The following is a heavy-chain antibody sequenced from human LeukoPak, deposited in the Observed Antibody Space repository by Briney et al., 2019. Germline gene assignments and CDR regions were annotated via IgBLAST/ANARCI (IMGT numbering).Heavy chain of an antibody. J-gene: IGHJ6*02. CDR1: GGSISSGGYY. Sequence: SQTLSLTCTVSGGSISSGGYYWSWIRQHPGKGLEWIGYIYYSGSTYYNPSLKSRVTISVDTSKNQFSLKLSSVTAADTAVYYCARTVTTAGVSYYYYGMDVWGQGTTVTVSS. V-gene: IGHV4-31*03. CDR2: IYYSGST. D-gene: IGHD4-17*01. CDR3: ARTVTTAGVSYYYYGMDV.